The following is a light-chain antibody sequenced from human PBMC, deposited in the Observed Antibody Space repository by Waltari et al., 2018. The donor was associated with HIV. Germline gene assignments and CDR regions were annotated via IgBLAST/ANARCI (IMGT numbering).Light chain of an antibody. V-gene: IGLV1-47*01. Sequence: TISCSGSSSNIGSNNVYWYQQLPRTPPRLLIQRNDQRPSGVSDRFSGSKSVTSASLAISGLRYDDEAEYFCATWDDSLSAWLFGGGTKVTVL. CDR1: SSNIGSNN. CDR3: ATWDDSLSAWL. J-gene: IGLJ3*02. CDR2: RND.